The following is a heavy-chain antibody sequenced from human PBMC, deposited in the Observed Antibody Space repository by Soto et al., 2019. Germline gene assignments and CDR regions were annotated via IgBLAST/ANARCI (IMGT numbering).Heavy chain of an antibody. CDR3: ARRRSGLRYFRFDP. V-gene: IGHV4-39*01. CDR1: GGSISSSSYY. CDR2: IYYSGST. Sequence: SETLSLTCTVSGGSISSSSYYWGWIRQPPGKGLEWIGSIYYSGSTYYNPSLKSRVTISVDTSKNQFSLKLSSVTAADTAVYYCARRRSGLRYFRFDPWGQGTLVTVSS. D-gene: IGHD4-17*01. J-gene: IGHJ5*02.